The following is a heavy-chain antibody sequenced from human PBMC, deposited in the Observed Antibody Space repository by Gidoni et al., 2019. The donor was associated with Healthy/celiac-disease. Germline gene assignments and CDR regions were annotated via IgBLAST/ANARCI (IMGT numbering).Heavy chain of an antibody. CDR1: GFTFDDYA. V-gene: IGHV3-9*01. CDR3: AKDYVSTGSRMGYYYGMDV. Sequence: EVQLVESGGGLVQPGRSLRLSCAASGFTFDDYAMHWVRQAPGKGLEWVSGISWNSGSIGYADSVKGRFTISRDNAKNSLYLQMNSLRAEDTALYYCAKDYVSTGSRMGYYYGMDVWGQGTTVTVSS. D-gene: IGHD3-10*01. J-gene: IGHJ6*02. CDR2: ISWNSGSI.